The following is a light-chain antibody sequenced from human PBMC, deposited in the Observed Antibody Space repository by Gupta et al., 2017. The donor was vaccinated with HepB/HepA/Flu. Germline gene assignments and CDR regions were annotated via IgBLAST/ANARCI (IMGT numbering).Light chain of an antibody. J-gene: IGLJ3*02. V-gene: IGLV2-11*01. CDR1: SSDVGGYNY. CDR2: DVS. Sequence: QSALTQPRPVSGSPGRSVTISCTGTSSDVGGYNYVSWYQQHPRKAPKLMIYDVSKRPSGVPDRFSGSKSGNTASLTISGLQAEDEADYYCCSYAGSYTWVFGGGTKLTVL. CDR3: CSYAGSYTWV.